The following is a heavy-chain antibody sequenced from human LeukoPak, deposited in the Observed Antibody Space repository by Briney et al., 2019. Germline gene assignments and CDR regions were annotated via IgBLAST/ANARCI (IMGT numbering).Heavy chain of an antibody. CDR1: GGSISSGGYY. J-gene: IGHJ4*02. D-gene: IGHD6-6*01. Sequence: SETLSLTCTVSGGSISSGGYYWSWIRQPPGKGLEWIGYIYHSGSTYYNPSLKSRVTISVDRSKNQFSLKLSSVTAADTAVYYCASSRRARPDYWGRGTLVTVSS. CDR3: ASSRRARPDY. V-gene: IGHV4-30-2*01. CDR2: IYHSGST.